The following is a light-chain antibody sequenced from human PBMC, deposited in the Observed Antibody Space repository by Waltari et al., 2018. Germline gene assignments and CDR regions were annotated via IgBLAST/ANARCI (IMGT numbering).Light chain of an antibody. J-gene: IGLJ2*01. V-gene: IGLV3-25*03. CDR2: KDT. Sequence: SYEVTQPPSVSVSPGQPARITCPGASLSKQFVYRYQQKSGQAPVLVILKDTERASGIPERFSGSTSGTIVTLTINGVQAQDEADYYCQTADLGGDVVFGGGTKLTVL. CDR3: QTADLGGDVV. CDR1: SLSKQF.